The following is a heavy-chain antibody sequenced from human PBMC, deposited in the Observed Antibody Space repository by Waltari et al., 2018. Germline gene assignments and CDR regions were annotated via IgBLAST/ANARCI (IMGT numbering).Heavy chain of an antibody. Sequence: QVQLQQWGAGLLKPSETLSLTCAVYGGSFSGYYWSWIRQPPGKGLEWIGEINHSGSTNYNPSLKSRVTISVDTSKNQFSLKLSSVTAADTAVYYCARLNSSSSLGYWGQGTLVTVSS. CDR2: INHSGST. V-gene: IGHV4-34*01. CDR1: GGSFSGYY. J-gene: IGHJ4*02. D-gene: IGHD6-13*01. CDR3: ARLNSSSSLGY.